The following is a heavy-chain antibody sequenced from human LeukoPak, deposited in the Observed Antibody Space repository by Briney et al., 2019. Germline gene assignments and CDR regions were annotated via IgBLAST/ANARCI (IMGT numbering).Heavy chain of an antibody. D-gene: IGHD3-10*01. CDR1: GFTFSHFA. V-gene: IGHV3-30*04. CDR3: VRGSKIRGVIPEGEFDY. CDR2: ISYDGKKT. Sequence: GRSLRLSCEASGFTFSHFAMHWVRQAPGKGLEWVAVISYDGKKTYYADSVKGRFTLSRDDSQNTVYLQMNSLRDDDTALYYCVRGSKIRGVIPEGEFDYWGQGTLVTVSS. J-gene: IGHJ4*02.